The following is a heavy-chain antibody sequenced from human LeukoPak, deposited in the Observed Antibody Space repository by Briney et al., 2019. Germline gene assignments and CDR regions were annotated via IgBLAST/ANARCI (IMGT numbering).Heavy chain of an antibody. CDR1: GFTFSSYG. V-gene: IGHV3-23*01. CDR2: ISGSAGST. D-gene: IGHD6-13*01. CDR3: AKLLGYTSTWYKSAVDY. Sequence: QPGRSLRLSCAASGFTFSSYGMHWVRQAPGKGLEWVSGISGSAGSTYFADSVKGRFTISRDNSKNTLYLQMNSLRAEDTAVYYCAKLLGYTSTWYKSAVDYWGQGTLVTVSS. J-gene: IGHJ4*02.